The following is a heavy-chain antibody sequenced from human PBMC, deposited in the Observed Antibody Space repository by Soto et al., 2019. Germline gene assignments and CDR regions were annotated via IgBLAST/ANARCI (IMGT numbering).Heavy chain of an antibody. D-gene: IGHD2-15*01. Sequence: PGGSLRLSCAASGFSFSDYSMNWVRQAPGKGLEWVSFIDLSGTTTYYRDSVKGRFTIFKDKSMNTVYLQMSSLTVEDTAAYYCTIDRVADGIYSFDYWSQRALVTVSS. CDR1: GFSFSDYS. CDR3: TIDRVADGIYSFDY. J-gene: IGHJ4*02. CDR2: IDLSGTTT. V-gene: IGHV3-23*03.